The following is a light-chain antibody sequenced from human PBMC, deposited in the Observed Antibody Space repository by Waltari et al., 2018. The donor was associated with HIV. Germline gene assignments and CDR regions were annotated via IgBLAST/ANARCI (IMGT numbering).Light chain of an antibody. V-gene: IGLV3-10*01. Sequence: SSELSQPPSVSVSPAQTARLTCSGDALCRETTYWYRQKPGQAPDLGIYDSSKRHSGIPERFSGSRSGTMATLAISGAQVEDEADYYCCATDTNKSDVGFGGGTKLTVL. CDR3: CATDTNKSDVG. CDR1: ALCRET. CDR2: DSS. J-gene: IGLJ2*01.